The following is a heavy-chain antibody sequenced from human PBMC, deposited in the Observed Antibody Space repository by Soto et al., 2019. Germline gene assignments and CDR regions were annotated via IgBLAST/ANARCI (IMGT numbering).Heavy chain of an antibody. CDR3: ARGVTVFGLVSRFWIDP. V-gene: IGHV4-34*01. J-gene: IGHJ5*02. CDR1: GGSFSGYY. Sequence: SETLSLTCAVYGGSFSGYYWSWIRQPPGKGLEWIGEINHSGSTNYNPSLKSRVTISVDTSKNQFSLKLNSLTAADRAVYFCARGVTVFGLVSRFWIDPWGQGTGVTVSS. D-gene: IGHD3-3*01. CDR2: INHSGST.